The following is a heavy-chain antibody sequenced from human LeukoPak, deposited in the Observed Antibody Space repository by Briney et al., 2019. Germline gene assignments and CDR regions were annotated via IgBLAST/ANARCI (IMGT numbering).Heavy chain of an antibody. CDR2: INGDGSVK. Sequence: GGSLRLSCAASGFIFSDCHMSWVRQAPGKGLEWVANINGDGSVKYYVDSVKGRFTISRDNAKHSLYLQLNSLRPEDTALYHCARNNGMDVWGQGTTVIVSS. CDR1: GFIFSDCH. CDR3: ARNNGMDV. J-gene: IGHJ6*02. V-gene: IGHV3-7*03.